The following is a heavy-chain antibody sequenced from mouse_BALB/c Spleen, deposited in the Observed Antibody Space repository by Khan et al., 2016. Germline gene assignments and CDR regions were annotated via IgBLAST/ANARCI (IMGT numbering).Heavy chain of an antibody. D-gene: IGHD2-4*01. CDR2: INTNTGEP. CDR1: GYTFTNYG. CDR3: ASYDYDMGFSY. J-gene: IGHJ3*01. V-gene: IGHV9-3*02. Sequence: QCQLVQSGPELKKPGETVKISCKASGYTFTNYGMNWVKQAPGKGLKWMGWINTNTGEPTYAEEFKGRFAFSLETSASTAYLQINNLKNEDTATYVCASYDYDMGFSYWGQGTLVTVSA.